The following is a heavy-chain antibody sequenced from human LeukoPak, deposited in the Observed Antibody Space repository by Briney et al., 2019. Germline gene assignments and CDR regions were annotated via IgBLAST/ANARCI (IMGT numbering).Heavy chain of an antibody. CDR3: ARHRIAAAGGAYY. D-gene: IGHD6-13*01. J-gene: IGHJ4*02. V-gene: IGHV1-69*04. CDR1: GGTFSSYA. Sequence: GSSVKVSCKASGGTFSSYAISWVRQAPGQGLEWMGRIIPIFGIANYAQKFQGRVTITADKSTSTAYMELSSLRSEDTAVYYCARHRIAAAGGAYYWGQGTLVTVSS. CDR2: IIPIFGIA.